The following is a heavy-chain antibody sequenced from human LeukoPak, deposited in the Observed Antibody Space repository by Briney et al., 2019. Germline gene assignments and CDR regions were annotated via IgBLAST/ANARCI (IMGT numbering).Heavy chain of an antibody. CDR3: AKDPYRMYYYDSSGYYYEGVGLS. D-gene: IGHD3-22*01. J-gene: IGHJ4*02. CDR1: GFTFSSYA. V-gene: IGHV3-23*01. CDR2: VSGTTGNT. Sequence: GGSLRLSCAASGFTFSSYAMFWVRQAPGQGLAWVSAVSGTTGNTYYADSVKGRFTISRDNSKNTLYLQMNSLRAEDTAVYYCAKDPYRMYYYDSSGYYYEGVGLSWGQGTLVTVSS.